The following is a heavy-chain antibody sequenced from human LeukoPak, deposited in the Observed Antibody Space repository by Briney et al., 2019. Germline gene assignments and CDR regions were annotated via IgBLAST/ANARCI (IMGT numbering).Heavy chain of an antibody. CDR2: INHSGST. Sequence: PSETLSLTCTVSGGSISGYYWSWIRQPPGKGLEWIGEINHSGSTNYNPSLKSRVTISVDTSKNQFSLKLSSVTAADTAVYYCARGGVGRNYYYYYMDVWGKGTTVTVSS. CDR1: GGSISGYY. D-gene: IGHD1-14*01. CDR3: ARGGVGRNYYYYYMDV. V-gene: IGHV4-34*01. J-gene: IGHJ6*03.